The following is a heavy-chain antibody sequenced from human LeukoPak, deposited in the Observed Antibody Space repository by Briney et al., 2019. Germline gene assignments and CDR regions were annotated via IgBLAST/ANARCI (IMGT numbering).Heavy chain of an antibody. CDR3: ARHSGRPGIASQDDDAFDI. V-gene: IGHV4-34*01. CDR1: GGSFSGYY. J-gene: IGHJ3*02. Sequence: PSGTLSLTCAVYGGSFSGYYWSWIRQPPGKGLEWIGEINHSGSTNYNPSLKSRVTISVDTSKNQFSLKLSSVTAADTAVYYCARHSGRPGIASQDDDAFDIWGQGTMVTVSS. CDR2: INHSGST. D-gene: IGHD6-13*01.